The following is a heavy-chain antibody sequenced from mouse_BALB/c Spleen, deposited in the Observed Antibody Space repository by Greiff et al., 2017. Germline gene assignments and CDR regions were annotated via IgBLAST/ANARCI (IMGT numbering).Heavy chain of an antibody. CDR1: GYSFTSYW. D-gene: IGHD1-1*01. V-gene: IGHV1-5*01. CDR2: IYPGNSDT. Sequence: VQLQQSGTVLARPGASVKMSCKASGYSFTSYWMHWVKQRPEQGLEWIGAIYPGNSDTSYNQKFKGKAKLTAVTSASTAYMELSSLTNEDSAVYYCTRDYGSSYFDYWGQGTTLTVSS. CDR3: TRDYGSSYFDY. J-gene: IGHJ2*01.